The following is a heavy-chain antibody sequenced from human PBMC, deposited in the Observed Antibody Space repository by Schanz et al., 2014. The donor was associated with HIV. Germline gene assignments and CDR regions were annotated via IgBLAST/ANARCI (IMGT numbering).Heavy chain of an antibody. V-gene: IGHV1-69*06. CDR3: ARHLPGGLFSPLTL. J-gene: IGHJ4*02. D-gene: IGHD3-16*01. CDR1: GETFSNYV. CDR2: IIPISGTA. Sequence: QVQLVQSGAEVKKPGSSVRVSCKASGETFSNYVISWVRQAPGQGLEWMGGIIPISGTANYAQKFQGRVTITADKSTSTAYMELSSLRSEDTAIYYCARHLPGGLFSPLTLWGQGTLVTVSS.